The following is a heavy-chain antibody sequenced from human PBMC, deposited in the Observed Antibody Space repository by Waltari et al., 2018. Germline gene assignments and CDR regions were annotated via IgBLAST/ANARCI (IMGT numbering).Heavy chain of an antibody. CDR1: GGSFSGYY. D-gene: IGHD7-27*01. V-gene: IGHV4-34*01. CDR3: ARAGFRANWGRGRYAFDI. CDR2: INHSGST. Sequence: QVQLQQWGAGLLKPSETLSLTCAVYGGSFSGYYWSWIRQPPGKGLEWIGEINHSGSTNYNPSLKSRVTISVDTSKNQFSLKLSSVTAADTAVYYCARAGFRANWGRGRYAFDIWGQGTMVTVSS. J-gene: IGHJ3*02.